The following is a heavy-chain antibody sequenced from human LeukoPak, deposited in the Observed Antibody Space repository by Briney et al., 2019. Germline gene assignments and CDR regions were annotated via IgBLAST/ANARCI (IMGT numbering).Heavy chain of an antibody. CDR2: IYYSGST. D-gene: IGHD6-13*01. CDR3: ARYSSSWYYFDY. CDR1: X. J-gene: IGHJ4*02. V-gene: IGHV4-59*08. Sequence: XWXWXXXPPGKGLEWIGYIYYSGSTNYNPSLKSRVTISVDTSKNQFSLKLSSVTAADTAVYYCARYSSSWYYFDYWGQGTLVTVSS.